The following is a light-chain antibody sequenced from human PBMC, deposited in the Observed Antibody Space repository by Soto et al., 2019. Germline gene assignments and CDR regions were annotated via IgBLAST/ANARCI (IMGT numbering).Light chain of an antibody. CDR2: WAS. Sequence: DIVMTQSPDSLAVSLGERATINCKSSQSVLYSPNSKNYLAWYQQNPGQPPKLLIYWASTRASVVPDRFSGSGSGTDFTLTISSLQAEDVAVYYCQQYYKTPHNFGQGTKVEIK. CDR3: QQYYKTPHN. V-gene: IGKV4-1*01. J-gene: IGKJ1*01. CDR1: QSVLYSPNSKNY.